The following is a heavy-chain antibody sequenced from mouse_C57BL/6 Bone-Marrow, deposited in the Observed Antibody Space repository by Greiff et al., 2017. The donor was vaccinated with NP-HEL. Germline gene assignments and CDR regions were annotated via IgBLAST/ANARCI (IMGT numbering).Heavy chain of an antibody. Sequence: QVQLKQPGAELVKPGASVKLSCKASGYTFTSYWMQWVKQRPGQGLEWIGEIDPSDSYTNYNQKFKGKATLTVDTSSSTAYMQLSSLTSEDSAVYYCARLGLYAMDYWGQGTSVTVSS. CDR2: IDPSDSYT. CDR3: ARLGLYAMDY. D-gene: IGHD4-1*01. J-gene: IGHJ4*01. V-gene: IGHV1-50*01. CDR1: GYTFTSYW.